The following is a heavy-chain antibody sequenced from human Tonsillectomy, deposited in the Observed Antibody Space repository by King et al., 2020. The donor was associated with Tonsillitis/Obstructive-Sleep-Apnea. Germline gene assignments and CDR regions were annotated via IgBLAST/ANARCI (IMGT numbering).Heavy chain of an antibody. V-gene: IGHV3-53*01. CDR1: GFTVSSNH. Sequence: VQLVQSGGGLIQPGGSLRLSCAASGFTVSSNHMNWVRQAPGKGLEWVSLIYGADGTYYADSVGGRFTISRDNSKNLVYLQMNSLRAEDTAVYYCAGSNWNYGFFDYWGQGTPVTVSS. D-gene: IGHD1-7*01. CDR2: IYGADGT. J-gene: IGHJ4*02. CDR3: AGSNWNYGFFDY.